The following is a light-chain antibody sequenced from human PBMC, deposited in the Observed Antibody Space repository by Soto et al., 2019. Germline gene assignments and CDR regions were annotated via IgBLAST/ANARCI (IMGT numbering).Light chain of an antibody. CDR3: QQRFNWLT. J-gene: IGKJ4*01. CDR1: QSVTTN. Sequence: VMTKYTATLSVSPGEGATLSCRASQSVTTNVAWYQQKPGQAPRLLIYDASKRATGIPARFRGSGSETDFTLTISSLEPEDFGVYYCQQRFNWLTFGGGTMVDNK. V-gene: IGKV3-11*01. CDR2: DAS.